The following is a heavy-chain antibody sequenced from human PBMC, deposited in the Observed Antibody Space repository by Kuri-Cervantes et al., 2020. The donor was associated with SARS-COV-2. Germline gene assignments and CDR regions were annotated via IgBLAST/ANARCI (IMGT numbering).Heavy chain of an antibody. D-gene: IGHD3-10*02. CDR2: IYPGDSDT. J-gene: IGHJ3*02. CDR1: GYSFSSYW. V-gene: IGHV5-51*01. CDR3: ASLFGNDAFDI. Sequence: KVSCKGSGYSFSSYWISWVRQMPGKGLEWMGIIYPGDSDTRYSPSFQGQVTISADKSISTAYLQWSSLKASDTAMYYCASLFGNDAFDIWGQGTMVTVSS.